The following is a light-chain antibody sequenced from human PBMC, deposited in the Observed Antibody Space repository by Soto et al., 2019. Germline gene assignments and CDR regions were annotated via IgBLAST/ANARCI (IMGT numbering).Light chain of an antibody. CDR2: NNN. J-gene: IGLJ2*01. Sequence: QSVLTQPPSATGTPGQRVTISCSGSSSNIGSNTVNWYQQLPGTAPKLLIYNNNQRPSGVPDRFSGSKSGTSGSLAISGLQSEDEADYYCAAWDDSLNGVVFGGGTKVTVL. CDR3: AAWDDSLNGVV. CDR1: SSNIGSNT. V-gene: IGLV1-44*01.